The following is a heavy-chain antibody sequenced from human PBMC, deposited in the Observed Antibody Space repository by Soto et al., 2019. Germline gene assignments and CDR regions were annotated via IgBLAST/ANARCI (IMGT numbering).Heavy chain of an antibody. D-gene: IGHD6-13*01. V-gene: IGHV3-48*02. CDR2: ITSSGTTV. J-gene: IGHJ4*02. CDR1: GFTFSSYS. Sequence: EVHLVESGGGLVQPGGSLRLSCAASGFTFSSYSLNWVRQAPGKGLEWVSYITSSGTTVYYADSVRGRFTISRDNAKKSLYLQMHSLRDDATAVYYFARGSSNWAYYFDFWGQGPLVTVSS. CDR3: ARGSSNWAYYFDF.